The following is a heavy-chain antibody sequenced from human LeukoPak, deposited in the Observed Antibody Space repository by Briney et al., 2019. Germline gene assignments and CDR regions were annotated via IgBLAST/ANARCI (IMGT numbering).Heavy chain of an antibody. CDR3: ARDRRNYYGSGSYRGGFDP. D-gene: IGHD3-10*01. CDR2: IYHSGST. Sequence: SETLSLTCTVSGGSISSSSYYWGWIRQPPGKGLEWIGSIYHSGSTYYNPSLKSRVTISVDTSKNQFSLKLSSVTAADTAVHYCARDRRNYYGSGSYRGGFDPWGQGTLVTVSS. CDR1: GGSISSSSYY. J-gene: IGHJ5*02. V-gene: IGHV4-39*07.